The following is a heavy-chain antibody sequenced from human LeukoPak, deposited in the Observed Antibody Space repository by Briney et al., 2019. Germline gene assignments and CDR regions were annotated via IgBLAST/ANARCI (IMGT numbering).Heavy chain of an antibody. V-gene: IGHV1-18*01. CDR1: GYTFTSYD. D-gene: IGHD4-17*01. CDR2: ISAYNGNT. J-gene: IGHJ5*02. Sequence: ASVKVSCKASGYTFTSYDISWVRQAPGQGLEWMGWISAYNGNTNYAQKLQGRVTMTTDTSTSTAYMELRSLRSDDTAVYYCARDNFRTVTTGSNGRFDPWGQGTLVTVSS. CDR3: ARDNFRTVTTGSNGRFDP.